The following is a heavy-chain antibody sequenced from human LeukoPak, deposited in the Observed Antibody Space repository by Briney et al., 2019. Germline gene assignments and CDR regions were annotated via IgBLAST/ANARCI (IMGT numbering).Heavy chain of an antibody. CDR2: IRGSGGTT. V-gene: IGHV3-23*01. D-gene: IGHD3-10*01. J-gene: IGHJ4*02. Sequence: GGSLRLSCAASGFTFSTYAMTWVRQAPGKGLEWVSTIRGSGGTTFYADSVKGRFTISRDDSKDTLYLQMNSLRVEDTAVYYCAKVFWFEHISDYWGQGTLVTVSS. CDR1: GFTFSTYA. CDR3: AKVFWFEHISDY.